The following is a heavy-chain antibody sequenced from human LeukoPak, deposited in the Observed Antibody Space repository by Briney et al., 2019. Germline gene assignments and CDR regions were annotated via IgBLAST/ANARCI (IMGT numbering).Heavy chain of an antibody. Sequence: GRSLRLSCAASGFTFSSYAMHWVRQAPGKGLEWVAVISYDGSNKYYADSVKGRFTISRDNAKNSLYLQMNSLRAEDTAVYYCARGDGYISRFDYWGQGTLVTVSS. J-gene: IGHJ4*02. CDR3: ARGDGYISRFDY. V-gene: IGHV3-30*04. D-gene: IGHD5-24*01. CDR1: GFTFSSYA. CDR2: ISYDGSNK.